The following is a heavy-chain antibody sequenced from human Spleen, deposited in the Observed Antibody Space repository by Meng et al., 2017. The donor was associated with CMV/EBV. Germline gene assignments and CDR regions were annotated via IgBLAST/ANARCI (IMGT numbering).Heavy chain of an antibody. J-gene: IGHJ6*02. D-gene: IGHD3-3*01. V-gene: IGHV1-8*01. CDR2: MDPNSDDA. CDR1: GYTFTSYD. CDR3: AGFGVTITNGMDV. Sequence: ASVKVSCKASGYTFTSYDINWVRQATGHGLEWMGWMDPNSDDAGYAQTFQGRLTLTRNSSINTAYMELNSLKSDDTAVYFCAGFGVTITNGMDVWGQGTTVTVSS.